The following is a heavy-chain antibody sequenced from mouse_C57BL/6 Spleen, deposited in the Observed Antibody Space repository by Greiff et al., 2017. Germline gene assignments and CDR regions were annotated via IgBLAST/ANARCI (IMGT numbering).Heavy chain of an antibody. CDR1: GYTFTEYT. D-gene: IGHD1-1*01. V-gene: IGHV1-62-2*01. J-gene: IGHJ2*01. CDR3: ARPNYYGSSLDY. CDR2: FYPGRGSI. Sequence: VQLQQSGAELVKPGASVKLSCKASGYTFTEYTIHWVKQRSGQGLAWIGWFYPGRGSIKYNEKFKDKATLTADKSSSTVYMELSRLTSEDSAVYFCARPNYYGSSLDYWGQGTTLTVSS.